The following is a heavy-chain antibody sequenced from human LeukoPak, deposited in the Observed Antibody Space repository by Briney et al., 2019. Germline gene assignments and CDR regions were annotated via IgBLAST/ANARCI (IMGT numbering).Heavy chain of an antibody. CDR2: IIPIFGTA. Sequence: SVKVSYKASGGTFSNYAISWVRQAPGQGLEWMGRIIPIFGTANYAQKFQGRVTITTDESTSTAYMELSSLRSEDTAVYYCARGDGYNYFDYWGQGTLVTVSS. CDR1: GGTFSNYA. CDR3: ARGDGYNYFDY. V-gene: IGHV1-69*05. D-gene: IGHD5-24*01. J-gene: IGHJ4*02.